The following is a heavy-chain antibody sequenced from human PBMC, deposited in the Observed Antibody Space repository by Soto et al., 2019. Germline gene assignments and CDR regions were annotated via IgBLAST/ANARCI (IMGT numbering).Heavy chain of an antibody. CDR1: GYTFTTYD. CDR3: VVSRGWWAFHY. J-gene: IGHJ4*02. D-gene: IGHD6-13*01. Sequence: QVLLVQSGAEVKKPGASVQISCKASGYTFTTYDMHWVRQAPGQRLEWMGSINANNGNPKYSQRFQGRATFTRDPTATTGYMDLSSLMSEGTAVYYSVVSRGWWAFHYWGQGTLVTVSS. V-gene: IGHV1-3*01. CDR2: INANNGNP.